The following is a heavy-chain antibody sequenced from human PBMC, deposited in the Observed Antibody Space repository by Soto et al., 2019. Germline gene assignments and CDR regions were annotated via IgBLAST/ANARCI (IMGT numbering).Heavy chain of an antibody. V-gene: IGHV1-69*01. CDR3: ARDLGGEATIRF. D-gene: IGHD3-16*01. CDR2: IIPNSGTT. J-gene: IGHJ4*02. Sequence: QVQLVQSGAEGKKPGSSVKVSCKASGGSFRNFVISWVRQAPGQGLEWMGGIIPNSGTTNYAQKFQGKVTITADESTSTAYMELSGLTSEDTSLYYCARDLGGEATIRFWGQGTLVTVSS. CDR1: GGSFRNFV.